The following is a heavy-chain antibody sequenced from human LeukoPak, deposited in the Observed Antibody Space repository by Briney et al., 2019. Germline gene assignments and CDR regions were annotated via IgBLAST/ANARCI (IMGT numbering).Heavy chain of an antibody. J-gene: IGHJ5*02. CDR3: ARGRPDGSGSYYKFDP. CDR2: IYYSGRT. V-gene: IGHV4-39*01. Sequence: SETLSLTCTVSAGSISSSNYYWGWIRQPPGKGLEWIGSIYYSGRTYYNPSLKSRVTISVNTSKKQFSLKLSSVTAADTAVYYCARGRPDGSGSYYKFDPWGQGTLVTVS. D-gene: IGHD3-10*01. CDR1: AGSISSSNYY.